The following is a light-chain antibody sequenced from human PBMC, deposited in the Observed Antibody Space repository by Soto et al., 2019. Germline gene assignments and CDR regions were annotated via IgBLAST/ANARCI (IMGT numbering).Light chain of an antibody. Sequence: EIVLTQSPGILSLSPGEGVTLSCRASQSVTSSDLALYQQKPGQAPRLLIYGASSRATGIPDRFSGSGSGTDFTLTISRLEPEDFAVYYCQQYGSSPWTFGQGTKVDVK. CDR3: QQYGSSPWT. CDR2: GAS. J-gene: IGKJ1*01. V-gene: IGKV3-20*01. CDR1: QSVTSSD.